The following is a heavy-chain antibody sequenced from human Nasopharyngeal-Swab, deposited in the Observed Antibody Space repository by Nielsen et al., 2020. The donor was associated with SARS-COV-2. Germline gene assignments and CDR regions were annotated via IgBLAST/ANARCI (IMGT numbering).Heavy chain of an antibody. CDR1: GFTFNSYS. CDR3: ARIAGRGSIYYYYMDV. J-gene: IGHJ6*03. D-gene: IGHD1-26*01. V-gene: IGHV3-21*01. Sequence: GGSLRLSCAGSGFTFNSYSMIWVRQVPGEGLEWLSSISGSGSYVYYADSVKGRFTISKDSAKNSLYLQMNSLRAEDTAVYFCARIAGRGSIYYYYMDVWGTGTTVTVPS. CDR2: ISGSGSYV.